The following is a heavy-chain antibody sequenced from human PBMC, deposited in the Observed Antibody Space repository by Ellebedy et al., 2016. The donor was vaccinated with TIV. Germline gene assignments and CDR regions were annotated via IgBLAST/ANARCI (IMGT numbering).Heavy chain of an antibody. V-gene: IGHV3-33*01. CDR3: VIEVAEGQGDMDV. J-gene: IGHJ6*02. CDR2: IWFNGKLK. Sequence: PGGSLRLSCAATGFTFSQYHIHWVRQAPGKGLEWVALIWFNGKLKYYTYAVKGRFTLSRDNSRSRLFRQMNNLRADDTGVYYGVIEVAEGQGDMDVWGQGTTVVVSS. D-gene: IGHD5-12*01. CDR1: GFTFSQYH.